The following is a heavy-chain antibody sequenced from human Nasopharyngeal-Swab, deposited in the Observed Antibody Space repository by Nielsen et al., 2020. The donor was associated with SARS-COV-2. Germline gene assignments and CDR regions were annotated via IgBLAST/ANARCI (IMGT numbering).Heavy chain of an antibody. Sequence: GSLRLSCTASGGSISSYYWSWIRQPPGKGLEWIGYIYYSGSTNYNPSLKGRVTISVDTSRNQFSLKLSSVTAADTAVYYCARGGGLGYYDFWSGYSQTSDAFDIWGQGTMVTVSS. CDR1: GGSISSYY. CDR2: IYYSGST. D-gene: IGHD3-3*01. V-gene: IGHV4-59*01. J-gene: IGHJ3*02. CDR3: ARGGGLGYYDFWSGYSQTSDAFDI.